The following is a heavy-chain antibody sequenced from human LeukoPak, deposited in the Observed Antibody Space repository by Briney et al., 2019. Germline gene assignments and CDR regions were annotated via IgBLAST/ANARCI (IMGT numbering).Heavy chain of an antibody. CDR3: AGQLLTYFDY. V-gene: IGHV4-34*01. J-gene: IGHJ4*02. Sequence: PSETLTLTCAAYGGSLSGYYWSWIRQPPGKGLEWVGEYKHSGSTNYNPSLKSRVTISADTSKNQCPLTLSSVAAADMAVYYCAGQLLTYFDYWGQGTLVTVSS. CDR2: YKHSGST. CDR1: GGSLSGYY. D-gene: IGHD4-11*01.